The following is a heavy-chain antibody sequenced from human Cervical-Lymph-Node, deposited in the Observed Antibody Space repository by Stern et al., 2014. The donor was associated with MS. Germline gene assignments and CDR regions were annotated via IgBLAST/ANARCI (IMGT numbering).Heavy chain of an antibody. Sequence: VQLVESGAEVKKPGSSVKVSCKASGGTFNNHGISWVRQARGQGLEWMGGISPMIGTPNYARKVQGQGTIIAEQSTRTGHQGLRNLNDEDTAMYYCANRDMGYTYGRHDYWGQGTLVTVS. CDR3: ANRDMGYTYGRHDY. D-gene: IGHD5-12*01. CDR2: ISPMIGTP. CDR1: GGTFNNHG. J-gene: IGHJ4*02. V-gene: IGHV1-69*01.